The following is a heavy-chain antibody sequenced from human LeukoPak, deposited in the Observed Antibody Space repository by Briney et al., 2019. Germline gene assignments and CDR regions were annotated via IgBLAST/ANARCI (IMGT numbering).Heavy chain of an antibody. D-gene: IGHD4-17*01. Sequence: ASVKVSCKASGYTFTVYYMHWVRQAPGQGLEWMGGINPNSGGTNYAQKFQGRVTMTRDTSISTAYMELSRLRSDDTAVYYYARQHDYGDYSFGYWGQGTLVTVSS. CDR3: ARQHDYGDYSFGY. J-gene: IGHJ4*02. CDR1: GYTFTVYY. V-gene: IGHV1-2*02. CDR2: INPNSGGT.